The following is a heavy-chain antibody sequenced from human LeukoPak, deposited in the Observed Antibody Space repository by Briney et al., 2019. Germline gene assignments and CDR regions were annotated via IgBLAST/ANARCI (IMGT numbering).Heavy chain of an antibody. CDR2: IIPIFGTA. V-gene: IGHV1-69*01. CDR1: GGTFSSYA. D-gene: IGHD2-21*01. Sequence: SVKVSCKASGGTFSSYAISRVRQAPGQGLEWMGGIIPIFGTANYAQKFQGRVTITADESTSTAYMELSSLRSEDTAVYYCAREAPYCGGDCYSHFDYWGQGTLVTVSS. CDR3: AREAPYCGGDCYSHFDY. J-gene: IGHJ4*02.